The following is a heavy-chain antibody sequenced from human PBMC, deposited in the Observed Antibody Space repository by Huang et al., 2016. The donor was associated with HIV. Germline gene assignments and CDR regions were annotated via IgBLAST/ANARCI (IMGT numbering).Heavy chain of an antibody. D-gene: IGHD3-22*01. J-gene: IGHJ4*02. CDR3: VRDPRIQSWLNYFDY. V-gene: IGHV3-74*01. CDR1: GFTFSSYC. Sequence: EVQLVESGGGLVQPGGSLRLSCAASGFTFSSYCMHWVRQAPGKGVVWVSRMNSDGSSSGYADSVKGRFTISRDNAKNTLYLQMNSLRAEDTAVYYCVRDPRIQSWLNYFDYWGQGTLVSVSS. CDR2: MNSDGSSS.